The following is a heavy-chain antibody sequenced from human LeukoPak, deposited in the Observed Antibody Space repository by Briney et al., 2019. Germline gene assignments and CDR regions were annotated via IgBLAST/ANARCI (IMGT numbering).Heavy chain of an antibody. D-gene: IGHD4-11*01. CDR2: INPSGGST. V-gene: IGHV1-46*01. CDR1: GYTFTSYY. CDR3: ARGLRPTGIFDY. J-gene: IGHJ4*02. Sequence: ASVKVSCKASGYTFTSYYMHWVRQAPGQGLEWMGKINPSGGSTSYAQKFQGRVTMTRDTSTSTVYMELSSLRSEDTAVYYCARGLRPTGIFDYWGQGTLVTISS.